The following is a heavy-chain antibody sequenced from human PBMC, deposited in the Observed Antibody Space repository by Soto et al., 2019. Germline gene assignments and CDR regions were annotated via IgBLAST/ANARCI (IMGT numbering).Heavy chain of an antibody. CDR2: IWYDGSST. D-gene: IGHD3-22*01. CDR3: ARDYDSSGYPRWYFDL. Sequence: QVQLVESGGGVVQPGRSLRLSCAASGFTFSSYGMHWVRQAPGKGLEWVAVIWYDGSSTYYADSVEGRFTISRDNSKKTLYLQMNSLRAEDTAVYYCARDYDSSGYPRWYFDLWGRGTLVTVSS. J-gene: IGHJ2*01. V-gene: IGHV3-33*01. CDR1: GFTFSSYG.